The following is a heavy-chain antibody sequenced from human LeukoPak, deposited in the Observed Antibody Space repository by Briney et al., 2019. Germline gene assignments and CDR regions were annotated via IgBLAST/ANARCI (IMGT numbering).Heavy chain of an antibody. CDR1: GASITTDSYY. D-gene: IGHD3-22*01. CDR3: ASGHYDSSGYYYDTVYYYGMDV. Sequence: PSETLSLTCTVSGASITTDSYYWSWIRQPPGKGLEWIGYIYHSGSTSYNPSLKSRVTISVDTSKNQFSLKLSSVTAADTAVYYCASGHYDSSGYYYDTVYYYGMDVWGQGTTVTVSS. J-gene: IGHJ6*02. CDR2: IYHSGST. V-gene: IGHV4-61*01.